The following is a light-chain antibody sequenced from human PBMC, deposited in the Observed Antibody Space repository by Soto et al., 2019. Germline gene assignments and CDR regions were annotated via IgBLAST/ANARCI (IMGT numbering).Light chain of an antibody. V-gene: IGLV1-44*01. Sequence: QSVLTQPPSASGTPGQRVTISCSGSSSNIGSNTVNWYQHLPGTAPKLLIYTNDQRPSGVPDRFSGSKSGTSASLAISGVQSQDDADYHCAVWDDSLHGVVFGGGTKVTVL. CDR3: AVWDDSLHGVV. CDR1: SSNIGSNT. J-gene: IGLJ3*02. CDR2: TND.